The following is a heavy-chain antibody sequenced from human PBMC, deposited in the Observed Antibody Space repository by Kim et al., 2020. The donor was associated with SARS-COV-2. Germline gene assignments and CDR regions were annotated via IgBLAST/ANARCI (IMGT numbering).Heavy chain of an antibody. CDR3: ARGPPGEQQLDY. CDR1: GGTFSSYA. Sequence: SVKVSCKASGGTFSSYAISWVRQAPGQGLEWMGGIIPIFGTANYAQKFQGRVTITADESTSTAYMELSSLRSEDTAVYYCARGPPGEQQLDYWGQGTLVTVSS. D-gene: IGHD6-13*01. J-gene: IGHJ4*02. V-gene: IGHV1-69*13. CDR2: IIPIFGTA.